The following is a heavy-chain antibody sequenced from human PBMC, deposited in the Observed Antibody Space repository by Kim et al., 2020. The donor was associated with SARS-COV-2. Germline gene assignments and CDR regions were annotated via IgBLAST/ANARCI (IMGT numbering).Heavy chain of an antibody. Sequence: SETLSLTCTVSGDSLTNNYYWTWIRQPAGKGLEWIGRIYTNGDTNYNPSLQSRVVMSLDTSKNYFSLKLNSVTAADTAVYYWAATVLQTWMGVHGNYNWFDPRGQGTLVNVYS. CDR2: IYTNGDT. J-gene: IGHJ5*02. V-gene: IGHV4-4*07. CDR1: GDSLTNNYY. CDR3: AATVLQTWMGVHGNYNWFDP. D-gene: IGHD1-26*01.